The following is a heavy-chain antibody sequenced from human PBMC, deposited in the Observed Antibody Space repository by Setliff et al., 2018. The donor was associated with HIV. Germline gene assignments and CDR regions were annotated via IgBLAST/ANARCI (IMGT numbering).Heavy chain of an antibody. V-gene: IGHV4-61*01. D-gene: IGHD6-6*01. J-gene: IGHJ6*03. CDR2: IYYSGTP. CDR1: GDSVSSASYY. CDR3: ASEAWTSYRSSSGYSYYYMDV. Sequence: SETLSRTCTVSGDSVSSASYYWSWIRQPPGKGLEWIGYIYYSGTPKYNPSLKSRVTISVYTSKNQLSLKLSCVTAADTAVYYCASEAWTSYRSSSGYSYYYMDVWGKGTTVTVSS.